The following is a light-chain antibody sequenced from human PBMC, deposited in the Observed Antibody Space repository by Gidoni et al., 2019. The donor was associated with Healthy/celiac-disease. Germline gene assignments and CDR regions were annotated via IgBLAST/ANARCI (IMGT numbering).Light chain of an antibody. J-gene: IGLJ2*01. V-gene: IGLV2-23*01. CDR2: EGS. Sequence: QSALTQPASVSGSPGQSITISCTGTSSDVGSYHLVSWYQQHPGKAPKLMIYEGSKRPSGVSNRFSGSKSGNTASLTISGLQAEDEAEYYCCSYAGSSTLVFGGGTKLTVL. CDR1: SSDVGSYHL. CDR3: CSYAGSSTLV.